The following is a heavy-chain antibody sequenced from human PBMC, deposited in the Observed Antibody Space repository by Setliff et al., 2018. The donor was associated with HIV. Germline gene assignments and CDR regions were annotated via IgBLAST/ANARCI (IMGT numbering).Heavy chain of an antibody. Sequence: GGSLRLSCAASGFTFSSYSMNWVRQAPGKGLEWVSYISSSSSTIYYADSVKGRFTISRDNAKNSLYLQMNSLRAEDTAVYYCARDGVATVTTEGTDDAFDIWGQGTMVTVSS. CDR3: ARDGVATVTTEGTDDAFDI. CDR2: ISSSSSTI. V-gene: IGHV3-48*01. J-gene: IGHJ3*02. D-gene: IGHD4-17*01. CDR1: GFTFSSYS.